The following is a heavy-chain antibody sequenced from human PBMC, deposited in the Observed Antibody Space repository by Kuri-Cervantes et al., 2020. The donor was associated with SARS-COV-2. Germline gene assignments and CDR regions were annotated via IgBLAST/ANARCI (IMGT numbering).Heavy chain of an antibody. CDR3: ARASFDFWSGYYTGYYFDS. CDR2: IDQDGSEQ. CDR1: GFTFSSYW. J-gene: IGHJ4*02. V-gene: IGHV3-7*01. Sequence: GESLKISCAASGFTFSSYWMSWVRQAPGKGLEWVANIDQDGSEQYYVDSVKGRFSISRDNAKKSLYLQMNSLRAEDTAVYYCARASFDFWSGYYTGYYFDSWGQGALVTVSS. D-gene: IGHD3-3*01.